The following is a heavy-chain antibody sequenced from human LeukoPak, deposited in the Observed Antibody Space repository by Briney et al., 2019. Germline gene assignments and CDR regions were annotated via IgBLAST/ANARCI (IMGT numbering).Heavy chain of an antibody. CDR1: GYIFTTHW. D-gene: IGHD6-13*01. CDR3: ARHAYSSTWYPNWFDP. Sequence: GESLKISCKGSGYIFTTHWIGWVRQMPGKGLEWMGIIYPGDSDTRYSPSFQGQVTISVDKSINTAYLQWSSLEASDTAIYYCARHAYSSTWYPNWFDPWGQGTLVTVSS. V-gene: IGHV5-51*01. J-gene: IGHJ5*02. CDR2: IYPGDSDT.